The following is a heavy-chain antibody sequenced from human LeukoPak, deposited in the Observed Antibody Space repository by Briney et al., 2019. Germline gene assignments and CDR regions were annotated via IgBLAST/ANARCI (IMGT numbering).Heavy chain of an antibody. CDR1: GYSFTSYW. D-gene: IGHD2-15*01. CDR3: ARRYCSGGSCNFDY. V-gene: IGHV5-51*01. Sequence: GESLKISCKGSGYSFTSYWIGWVRQMPGKGLEWMGIIYPGDSDTRYSPSFQGQVTISADKSITTAYLQWSSLKASDTAVFYCARRYCSGGSCNFDYWGQGTLVTVSS. J-gene: IGHJ4*02. CDR2: IYPGDSDT.